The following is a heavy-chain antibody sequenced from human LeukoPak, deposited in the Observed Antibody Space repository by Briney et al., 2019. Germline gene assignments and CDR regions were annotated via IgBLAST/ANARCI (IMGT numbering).Heavy chain of an antibody. CDR2: ISYDGSNK. Sequence: GGSLRLSCAASGFTFSSYGMHWVRQAPGKGLEWVAVISYDGSNKYYADSVKGRFTISRDNSKNTLYLQMNSLRAEDTAVYYCAKEPAASSGYYYFDYWGQGTLVTVSS. CDR3: AKEPAASSGYYYFDY. D-gene: IGHD3-22*01. J-gene: IGHJ4*02. CDR1: GFTFSSYG. V-gene: IGHV3-30*18.